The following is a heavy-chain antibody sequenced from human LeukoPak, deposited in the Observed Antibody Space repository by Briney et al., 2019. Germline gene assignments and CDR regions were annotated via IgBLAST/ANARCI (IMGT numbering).Heavy chain of an antibody. V-gene: IGHV3-23*01. CDR1: GFTFNNYA. CDR3: ARERQVYAQYYFDY. D-gene: IGHD2-8*01. J-gene: IGHJ4*02. CDR2: ISGSGGST. Sequence: PGGSLRLSCAASGFTFNNYAMSWVRQAPGKGLEWVSSISGSGGSTYYADSVKGRFTISRDNSKNTLYLQMNSLRAEDTAVYYCARERQVYAQYYFDYWGQGTLVSVSS.